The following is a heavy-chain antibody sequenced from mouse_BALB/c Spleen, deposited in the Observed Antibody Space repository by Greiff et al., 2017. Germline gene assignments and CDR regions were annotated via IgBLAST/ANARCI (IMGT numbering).Heavy chain of an antibody. CDR2: ISSGSSNS. V-gene: IGHV5-17*02. J-gene: IGHJ4*01. CDR3: ARSPYGNYDYYAMDD. D-gene: IGHD2-1*01. Sequence: EVQLVESGGGLVQPGGSRKLSCAASGFTFSSYCMNWVRQAPEKGLEWVAYISSGSSNSYYADTVKGRFTFTRDNAKNTLFLQMNSLRSEDTAMYYCARSPYGNYDYYAMDDWGQGTSVTVSS. CDR1: GFTFSSYC.